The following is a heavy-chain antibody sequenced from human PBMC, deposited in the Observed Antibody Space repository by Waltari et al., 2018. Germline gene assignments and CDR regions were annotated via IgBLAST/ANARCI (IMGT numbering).Heavy chain of an antibody. J-gene: IGHJ6*03. CDR3: ARADYYYYYMDV. V-gene: IGHV4-59*01. Sequence: QVQLQESGPGLVKPSATLSLTCTVPGGSISSYYWSWIRQPPGKGLELNADIYYSGSTNYNPSLKSRVTISVDTSKNQFSLTPSSVTASDTAVYDCARADYYYYYMDVWGKGTTVTISS. CDR1: GGSISSYY. CDR2: IYYSGST.